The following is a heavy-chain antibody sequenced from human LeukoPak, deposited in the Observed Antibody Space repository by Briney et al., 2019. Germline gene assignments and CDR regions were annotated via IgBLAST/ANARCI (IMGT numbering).Heavy chain of an antibody. CDR2: IFPGDSDT. Sequence: GESLKISCKGFGYSFTSYWIGWVRQMPGKGLEWMGIIFPGDSDTRYSPSFQGQVTISADKSISTAYLQWSSLKASDTAMYYCARQGHYYDSSGYYWFDPWGQGTLVTVSS. CDR3: ARQGHYYDSSGYYWFDP. CDR1: GYSFTSYW. D-gene: IGHD3-22*01. V-gene: IGHV5-51*01. J-gene: IGHJ5*02.